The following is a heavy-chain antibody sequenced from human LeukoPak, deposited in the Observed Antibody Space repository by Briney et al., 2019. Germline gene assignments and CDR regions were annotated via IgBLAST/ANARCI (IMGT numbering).Heavy chain of an antibody. V-gene: IGHV4-39*01. CDR3: ARQWDEVYYFDY. J-gene: IGHJ4*02. CDR2: IYYSGST. Sequence: SETLSLTCTVSGGSISSSSYYWGWIRQPPGKGLEWIGSIYYSGSTYYNPSLKSRVTISVDTSKNQFSLKLSSVTAADTAVYYCARQWDEVYYFDYWGEGPLVSVSS. D-gene: IGHD1-26*01. CDR1: GGSISSSSYY.